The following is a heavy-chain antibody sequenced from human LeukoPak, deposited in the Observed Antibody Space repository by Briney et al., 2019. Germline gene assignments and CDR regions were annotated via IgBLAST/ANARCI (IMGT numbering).Heavy chain of an antibody. J-gene: IGHJ3*02. D-gene: IGHD3-16*01. V-gene: IGHV3-21*01. CDR2: IXXXXSYX. CDR3: ARXSVGLYVAPDGDI. CDR1: AXXFXXXS. Sequence: NPGGSLRLSCAAXAXXFXXXSXXXXXXAPXXXXXXVXXIXXXXSYXXYADSXKGRFTISRDNAKNSLYLHMNSLRAEDTAVYYCARXSVGLYVAPDGDIWGQGTMVIVSS.